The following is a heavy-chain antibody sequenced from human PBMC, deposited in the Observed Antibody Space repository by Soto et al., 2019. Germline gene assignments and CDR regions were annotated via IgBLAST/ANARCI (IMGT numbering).Heavy chain of an antibody. J-gene: IGHJ6*02. CDR3: AKSQKKIMIFGVAQSYYXXXYXXDV. D-gene: IGHD3-3*01. V-gene: IGHV4-59*01. CDR2: IYYSGST. CDR1: GGSISSYY. Sequence: SETLSLTCTVSGGSISSYYWSWIRQPPGKGLEWIGYIYYSGSTNYNPSLKSRVTISVDTSKNQFSLKLSSVTAADTAVYYCAKSQKKIMIFGVAQSYYXXXYXXDVWGQGTTVTVXS.